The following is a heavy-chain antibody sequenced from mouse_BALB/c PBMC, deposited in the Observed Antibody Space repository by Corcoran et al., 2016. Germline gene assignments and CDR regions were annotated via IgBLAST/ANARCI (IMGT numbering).Heavy chain of an antibody. Sequence: VQLQQSGPELVKPGASVKMSCKASGYTFTSYVMRWVKQKPGHGLEWIGYINPYNDGTKYNEKFKGKATLTSDKSSSTAYMELSSLTSEDSAVDYGARDGNYVREYFDYWGQGTTLTVSS. CDR3: ARDGNYVREYFDY. CDR2: INPYNDGT. V-gene: IGHV1S136*01. D-gene: IGHD2-1*01. CDR1: GYTFTSYV. J-gene: IGHJ2*01.